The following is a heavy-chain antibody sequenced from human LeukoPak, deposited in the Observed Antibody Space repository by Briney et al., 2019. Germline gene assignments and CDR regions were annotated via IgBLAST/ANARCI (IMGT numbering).Heavy chain of an antibody. CDR2: ISYDGSNK. CDR3: ARDEFIWGIAAAGTRVFDY. CDR1: GFTFSSYA. V-gene: IGHV3-30*04. D-gene: IGHD6-13*01. J-gene: IGHJ4*02. Sequence: GRSPRLSCAASGFTFSSYAMHWVRQAPGKGLEWVAVISYDGSNKYYADSVKGRFTISRDNSKNTLYLQMNSLRAEDTAVYYCARDEFIWGIAAAGTRVFDYWGQGTLVTVSS.